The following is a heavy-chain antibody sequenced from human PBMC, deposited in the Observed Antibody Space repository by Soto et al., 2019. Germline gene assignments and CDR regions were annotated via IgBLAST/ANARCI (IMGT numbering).Heavy chain of an antibody. V-gene: IGHV4-39*01. J-gene: IGHJ6*03. CDR1: GGSISSSSYY. CDR3: ASLYYYGSGSYSPYYSYYYMDV. CDR2: IYYSGST. Sequence: TSETLSLTCTVSGGSISSSSYYWGWICQPTGKGLEWIGSIYYSGSTYYNPSLKSRVTISVDTSKNQFSLKLSSVTAADTAVYYCASLYYYGSGSYSPYYSYYYMDVRGKGTTVT. D-gene: IGHD3-10*01.